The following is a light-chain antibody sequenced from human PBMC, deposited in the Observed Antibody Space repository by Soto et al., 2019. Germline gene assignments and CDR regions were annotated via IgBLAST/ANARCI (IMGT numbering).Light chain of an antibody. V-gene: IGLV9-49*01. CDR1: SGYSNYN. CDR2: VGTGGIVG. J-gene: IGLJ1*01. CDR3: GADHGSGSNDV. Sequence: QLVLTQPPSASASLGASVTLTCTLSSGYSNYNVDWYQQRPGKGPRFVMRVGTGGIVGSKGDGIPDRFSVLGSGLNRYLTIKNIQEEDESDYHCGADHGSGSNDVFGTGTKVTVL.